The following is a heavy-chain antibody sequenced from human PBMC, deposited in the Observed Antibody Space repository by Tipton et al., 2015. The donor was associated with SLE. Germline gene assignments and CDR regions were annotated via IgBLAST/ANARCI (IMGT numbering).Heavy chain of an antibody. Sequence: SLRLSCSASGFTFSSYAMHWVRQAPGKGLEYVSAISSNGGSTYYADSVKGRFTISRDNSKNTLYLQMNSLRAEDTAVYYCARRLMVGVDAFDIWGQGTMVTVSS. D-gene: IGHD2-8*01. J-gene: IGHJ3*02. CDR1: GFTFSSYA. CDR3: ARRLMVGVDAFDI. V-gene: IGHV3-64*04. CDR2: ISSNGGST.